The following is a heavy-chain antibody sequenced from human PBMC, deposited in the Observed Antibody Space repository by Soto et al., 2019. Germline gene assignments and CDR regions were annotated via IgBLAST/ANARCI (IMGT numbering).Heavy chain of an antibody. D-gene: IGHD6-13*01. CDR2: IKQDENGK. Sequence: EVQLVESGGGLVQPGGSLRHSCEASGFTFSSRCMTSVRQGPGKGLEWVSNIKQDENGKDYVDSVKGRFTISRDNAKNSLYLQMNSLRAEDTAVYYCATHDGPAAAGLVLDFWGQGTLVTVSS. J-gene: IGHJ4*02. V-gene: IGHV3-7*02. CDR1: GFTFSSRC. CDR3: ATHDGPAAAGLVLDF.